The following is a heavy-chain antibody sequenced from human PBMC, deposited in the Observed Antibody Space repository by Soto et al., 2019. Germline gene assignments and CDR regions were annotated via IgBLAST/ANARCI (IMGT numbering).Heavy chain of an antibody. V-gene: IGHV3-33*01. CDR3: ARGLAAMNNSRIRPPDPPNCFDP. Sequence: QVQLVESGGGVVQPGRSLRLSCAASGFTFSSYGMHWVRQAPGKGLEWVAGIWYDGSNKYYGDSVKGPLTISSDNSKTTLDLQMNSLRAEDTAVYYFARGLAAMNNSRIRPPDPPNCFDPWGQGTLVTVSS. CDR2: IWYDGSNK. J-gene: IGHJ5*02. D-gene: IGHD1-1*01. CDR1: GFTFSSYG.